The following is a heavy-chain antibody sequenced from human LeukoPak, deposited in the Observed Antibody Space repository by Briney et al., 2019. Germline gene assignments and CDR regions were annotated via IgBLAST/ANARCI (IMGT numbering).Heavy chain of an antibody. CDR3: ARHSWEQWLVAWFDP. J-gene: IGHJ5*02. CDR1: GGSISSSSYY. V-gene: IGHV4-39*01. CDR2: IYYSGST. D-gene: IGHD6-19*01. Sequence: SETLSLTCTVSGGSISSSSYYWGWIPQPPGKGLEWIGSIYYSGSTYYNPSLKSRVTISVDTSKNQFSLKLSSVTAADTAVYYCARHSWEQWLVAWFDPWGQGTLVTVSS.